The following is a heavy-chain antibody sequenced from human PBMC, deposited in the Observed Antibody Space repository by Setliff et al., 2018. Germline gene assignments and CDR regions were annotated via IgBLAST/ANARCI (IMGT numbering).Heavy chain of an antibody. J-gene: IGHJ5*02. CDR3: ASNRAAMALDDP. D-gene: IGHD5-18*01. CDR2: IYWSGNT. Sequence: SQTLSLTCTVSGGSISTATYYWGWVRQSPGKGLEWIGSIYWSGNTWYNPSFKSRVTISIDTSKNQFSLKMSSVTAADTAVYYCASNRAAMALDDPWGQGKLVTVSS. CDR1: GGSISTATYY. V-gene: IGHV4-39*01.